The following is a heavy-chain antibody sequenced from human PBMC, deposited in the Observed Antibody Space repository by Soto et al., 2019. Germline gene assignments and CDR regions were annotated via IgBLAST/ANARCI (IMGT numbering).Heavy chain of an antibody. CDR3: ARLGGINLCDP. D-gene: IGHD3-16*01. CDR1: GGSISSGGYY. V-gene: IGHV4-31*03. CDR2: IYYSGST. Sequence: QVQLQESGPGLVKPSQTLSLTCTVSGGSISSGGYYWSWIRQHPGKGLEWIGYIYYSGSTDYNPSLNRRVTISVDTSKNQFSLKLSSVTSADTAVYYCARLGGINLCDPWGQGTLFTVSS. J-gene: IGHJ5*02.